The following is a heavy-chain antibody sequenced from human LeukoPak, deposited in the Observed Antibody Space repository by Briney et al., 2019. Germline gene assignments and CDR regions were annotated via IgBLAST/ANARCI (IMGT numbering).Heavy chain of an antibody. CDR3: ARVPYGVYVDSYYGMDV. J-gene: IGHJ6*04. Sequence: GRSLRLSCAASGFTFSSYAVHWVRQAPGKGVEWVAVISYDGSNKYYADSVKGRFTISRDNSKNTLYLQMNSLRAEDTAVYYCARVPYGVYVDSYYGMDVWGKGTTVTVSS. CDR2: ISYDGSNK. V-gene: IGHV3-30*04. D-gene: IGHD4-17*01. CDR1: GFTFSSYA.